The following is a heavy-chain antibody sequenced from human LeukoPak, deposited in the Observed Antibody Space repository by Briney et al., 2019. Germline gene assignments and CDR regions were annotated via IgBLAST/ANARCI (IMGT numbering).Heavy chain of an antibody. D-gene: IGHD6-13*01. Sequence: SETLSLTCTVSSGSISSYYWSWIRQPPGKGLEWIGYIYYSGSTNYNPSLKSRVTISLDTSKNQFSLKLSSVTAADTAVYYCARRYSSSWYFDYWGQGTLVTVSS. V-gene: IGHV4-59*08. J-gene: IGHJ4*02. CDR3: ARRYSSSWYFDY. CDR2: IYYSGST. CDR1: SGSISSYY.